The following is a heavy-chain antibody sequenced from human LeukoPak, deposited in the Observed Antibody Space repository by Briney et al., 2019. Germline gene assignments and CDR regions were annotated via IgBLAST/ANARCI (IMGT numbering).Heavy chain of an antibody. CDR3: AKGHYCSGGSCSNYYYYYYMDV. V-gene: IGHV3-23*01. D-gene: IGHD2-15*01. J-gene: IGHJ6*03. CDR2: ISNSGGST. Sequence: GGSLRLSCAASGFTFSNYALSWVRQGPGKGLEWVSGISNSGGSTYYADSVKGRFTISRDKSENTLYLQMNSLRAEDTAVCYCAKGHYCSGGSCSNYYYYYYMDVWGKGTTVTVSS. CDR1: GFTFSNYA.